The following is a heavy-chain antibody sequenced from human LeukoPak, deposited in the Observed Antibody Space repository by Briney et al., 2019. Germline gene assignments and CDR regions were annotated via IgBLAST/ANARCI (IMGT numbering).Heavy chain of an antibody. CDR2: IYTSGST. V-gene: IGHV4-4*07. CDR3: ARDRGTVVRGVNNWFDP. D-gene: IGHD3-10*01. J-gene: IGHJ5*02. Sequence: TSETLSLTCTVSGGSISSYYWSWIRQPAGKGLEWIGRIYTSGSTNYNPSLKSRVTMSVDTSKNQFSLKLSSVTAADTAVYYCARDRGTVVRGVNNWFDPWGQGTLVTVSS. CDR1: GGSISSYY.